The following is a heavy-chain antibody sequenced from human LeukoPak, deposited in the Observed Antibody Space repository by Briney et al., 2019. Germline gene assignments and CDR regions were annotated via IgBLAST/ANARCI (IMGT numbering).Heavy chain of an antibody. CDR2: ISGSSGLT. D-gene: IGHD4-17*01. V-gene: IGHV3-23*01. CDR3: ARRGESTTYGDYRFDY. Sequence: GGSLRLSCAASGFTFSSYAMSWVRQAPGKGLKWVSAISGSSGLTYYADSVKGRFTISRDNSKNTLFLQMNSLRAEDTAVYYCARRGESTTYGDYRFDYWGQGTLVTVSS. CDR1: GFTFSSYA. J-gene: IGHJ4*02.